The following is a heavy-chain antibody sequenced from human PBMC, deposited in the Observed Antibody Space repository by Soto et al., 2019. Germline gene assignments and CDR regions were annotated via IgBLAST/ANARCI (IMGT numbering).Heavy chain of an antibody. J-gene: IGHJ4*02. CDR2: TYYRSKWYN. Sequence: PSQTLSLTCVISGYTVSSTSVAWTWIRQSPSRGLEWVGRTYYRSKWYNDYAVSVKGRTIINPDTSKNQFSLQLNSVTPEDTAVYYCARDSSGYGPFDYWGQGTLVTVS. D-gene: IGHD5-12*01. CDR3: ARDSSGYGPFDY. V-gene: IGHV6-1*01. CDR1: GYTVSSTSVA.